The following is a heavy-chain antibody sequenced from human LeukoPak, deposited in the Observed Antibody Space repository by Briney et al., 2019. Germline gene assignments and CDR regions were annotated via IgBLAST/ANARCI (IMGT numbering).Heavy chain of an antibody. J-gene: IGHJ6*02. D-gene: IGHD6-6*01. CDR2: INHSGNT. V-gene: IGHV4-34*01. Sequence: SETLSLTCTVYGGSFSGYSWSWIRQPPGKGLEWIGEINHSGNTNYNPSLKSRVTISVDTSKNQFSLKLSSVTAADTAVYYCARHSAPSIAARPGYYYGMDVWGQGTTVTVSS. CDR3: ARHSAPSIAARPGYYYGMDV. CDR1: GGSFSGYS.